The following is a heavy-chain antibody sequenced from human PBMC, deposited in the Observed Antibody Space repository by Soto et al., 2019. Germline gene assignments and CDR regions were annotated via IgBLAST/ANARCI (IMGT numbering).Heavy chain of an antibody. V-gene: IGHV4-59*01. J-gene: IGHJ4*02. Sequence: PSETLSLTCTVSGGSISSYYCSWIRQPPGKGPEWIGYIYYSGSANYTPSLKSRVTISVDTSKNQFSLKLSSVTAADTAMYYCVRDLALMADYWGQGTLVTVSS. D-gene: IGHD3-16*01. CDR2: IYYSGSA. CDR3: VRDLALMADY. CDR1: GGSISSYY.